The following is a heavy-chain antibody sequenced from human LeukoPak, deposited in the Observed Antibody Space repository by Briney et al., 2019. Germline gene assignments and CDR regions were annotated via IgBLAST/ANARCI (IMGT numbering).Heavy chain of an antibody. D-gene: IGHD6-19*01. J-gene: IGHJ6*02. CDR2: ISAYNGNT. Sequence: GASVKVSCKASGYTFTGYYMHWVRQAPGQGLEWMGWISAYNGNTNYAQKLQGRVTMTTDTSTSTAYMELRSLRSDDTAVYYCARSGWYFSRGIYYYYGMDVWGQGTTVTVSS. V-gene: IGHV1-18*04. CDR1: GYTFTGYY. CDR3: ARSGWYFSRGIYYYYGMDV.